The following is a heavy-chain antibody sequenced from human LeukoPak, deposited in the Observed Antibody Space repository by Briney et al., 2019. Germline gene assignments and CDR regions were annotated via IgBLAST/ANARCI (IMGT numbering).Heavy chain of an antibody. J-gene: IGHJ4*02. V-gene: IGHV4-4*07. CDR1: GGSISSFY. CDR2: VYSSGST. Sequence: PSETLSLNSSVSGGSISSFYWSWIRQPAGNGLEWIGRVYSSGSTNYNPYLKCRVTISLDTSKNQFSLKLSSVTAADAAVYYCARAGYSYGTGYYFDYWGQGALVTVSS. D-gene: IGHD5-18*01. CDR3: ARAGYSYGTGYYFDY.